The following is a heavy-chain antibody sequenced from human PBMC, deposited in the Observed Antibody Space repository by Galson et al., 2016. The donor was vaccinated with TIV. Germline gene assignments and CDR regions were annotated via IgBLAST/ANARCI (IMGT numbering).Heavy chain of an antibody. CDR2: ISWNGGVV. V-gene: IGHV3-9*01. CDR3: CKGSGDAPYYFYMDV. Sequence: SLRLSCAASGFTFDDYALHWVRQAPGKGLEWVSGISWNGGVVGYADSVKGRFTISSDNAKNSLYLQMKSLRTDDTAVYFCCKGSGDAPYYFYMDVWGEGTTVIVSS. J-gene: IGHJ6*03. D-gene: IGHD2-21*01. CDR1: GFTFDDYA.